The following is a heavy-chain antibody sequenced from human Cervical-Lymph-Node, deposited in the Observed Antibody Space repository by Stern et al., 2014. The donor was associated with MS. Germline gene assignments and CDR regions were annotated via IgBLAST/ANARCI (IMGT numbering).Heavy chain of an antibody. CDR2: IIPIFGTA. CDR1: GGTFSTYG. D-gene: IGHD3-22*01. J-gene: IGHJ4*02. Sequence: QVQLMQHGAEAQKPGSSEKDSCKASGGTFSTYGISWVRQAPGQGLEWMGGIIPIFGTANCAQKFQCRVTITADESTNTAYMELSSLRSEDTAVYYCAREFNYDSSGYYFYYWGQGTLVTVSS. V-gene: IGHV1-69*01. CDR3: AREFNYDSSGYYFYY.